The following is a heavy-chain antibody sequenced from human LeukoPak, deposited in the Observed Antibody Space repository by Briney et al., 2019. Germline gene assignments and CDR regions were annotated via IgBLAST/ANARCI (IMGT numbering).Heavy chain of an antibody. CDR2: ITTDGSST. D-gene: IGHD1-26*01. Sequence: GGSLRLSCADSGFTFSRYWMHWVRQAPGKGLVWVSHITTDGSSTSYADSVKGRFTISRDNAKNTLYLQMNSLRAEDTAVYYCARGAIAGANFDYWGQGTLVTVSS. V-gene: IGHV3-74*01. CDR3: ARGAIAGANFDY. J-gene: IGHJ4*02. CDR1: GFTFSRYW.